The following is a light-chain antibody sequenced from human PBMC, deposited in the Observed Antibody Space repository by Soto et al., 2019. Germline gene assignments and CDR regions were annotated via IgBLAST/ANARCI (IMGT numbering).Light chain of an antibody. CDR1: QSVSSH. CDR2: DAS. J-gene: IGKJ1*01. CDR3: VQRTTWPWT. V-gene: IGKV3-11*01. Sequence: EIVLTQSPGTLSLSPGERATLSCRASQSVSSHLAWCQQKPGQAPRLLIYDASNRATGIPARFSGSGSGTDFTLTISSLEPEDFAVYHCVQRTTWPWTCGQGSKVEIK.